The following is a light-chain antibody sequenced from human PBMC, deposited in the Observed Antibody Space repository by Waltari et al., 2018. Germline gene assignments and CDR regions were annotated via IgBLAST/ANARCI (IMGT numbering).Light chain of an antibody. CDR1: QSVLYRSNNNNY. J-gene: IGKJ1*01. V-gene: IGKV4-1*01. CDR2: WAS. CDR3: QQYYNTPWT. Sequence: DIVMTQSPDSLAVSLGERATINCKSSQSVLYRSNNNNYLAWYQQKPGQPPKLLIYWASTREAGVPDRFSGSGSGTDFTLTISSLQVADVAVYYCQQYYNTPWTFGQGTKVEIK.